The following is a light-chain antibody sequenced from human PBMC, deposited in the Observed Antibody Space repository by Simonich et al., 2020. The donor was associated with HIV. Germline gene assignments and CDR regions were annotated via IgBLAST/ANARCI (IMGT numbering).Light chain of an antibody. V-gene: IGLV2-23*01. CDR2: EAN. CDR3: CSYAAGSTSYV. CDR1: SSDVGNYNI. J-gene: IGLJ1*01. Sequence: QSALNQPASVSGSPGQSITISCTGTSSDVGNYNIVSWYQLHQGKAPKHKIYEANKRHSGVSKRFSGYKSGNTASLTISGLQAEEEADYYCCSYAAGSTSYVFGTGTKVTVL.